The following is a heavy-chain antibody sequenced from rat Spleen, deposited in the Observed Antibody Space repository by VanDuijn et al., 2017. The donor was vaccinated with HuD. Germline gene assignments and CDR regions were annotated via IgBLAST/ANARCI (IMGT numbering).Heavy chain of an antibody. Sequence: EVQLVESGGGLVQPGRSLKLSCAASGFTFRNYYMAWVRQAPTKGLEWVATISYDGSSTYYRDSVKGRFTISRDNAKSTLYLQMDSLRSEDTATYYCARRTNYYVMDAWGQGASVTVSS. V-gene: IGHV5-7*01. CDR2: ISYDGSST. J-gene: IGHJ4*01. D-gene: IGHD1-7*01. CDR1: GFTFRNYY. CDR3: ARRTNYYVMDA.